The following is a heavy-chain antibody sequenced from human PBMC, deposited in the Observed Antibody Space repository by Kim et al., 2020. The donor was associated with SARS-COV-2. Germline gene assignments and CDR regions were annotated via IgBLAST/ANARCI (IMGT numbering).Heavy chain of an antibody. CDR1: GFTFSNYW. D-gene: IGHD3-22*01. CDR2: INQNGSEK. Sequence: GGSLRPSCAVSGFTFSNYWMTWVRQAPGKGLEWVANINQNGSEKYYVDSVKGRFTISRDNAENSLYMQMNNLRAEDTAVYYCARVALPGGYSSRYRYSDSWGQGALVTVSS. J-gene: IGHJ4*02. CDR3: ARVALPGGYSSRYRYSDS. V-gene: IGHV3-7*03.